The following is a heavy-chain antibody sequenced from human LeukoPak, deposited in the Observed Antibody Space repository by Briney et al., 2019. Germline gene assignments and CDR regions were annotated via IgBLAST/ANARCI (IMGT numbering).Heavy chain of an antibody. CDR1: GGSMSSYY. V-gene: IGHV4-4*07. Sequence: SETLSLTCSVSGGSMSSYYWSWIRQPAGKGLEWIGRIYTSGSTNYNPSLKSRVTMSVDTSKNQFSLKLTSVTAADTAMYYCARISWYYFDYWGQGTLVTVSS. D-gene: IGHD6-13*01. J-gene: IGHJ4*02. CDR3: ARISWYYFDY. CDR2: IYTSGST.